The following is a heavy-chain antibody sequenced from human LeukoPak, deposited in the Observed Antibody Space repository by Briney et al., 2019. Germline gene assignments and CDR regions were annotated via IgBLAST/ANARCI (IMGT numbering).Heavy chain of an antibody. Sequence: ASVKVSCKASGYTFTNFGLSWVRQAPGQGLEWMGWISAYNGNTNYAQKLQGRVSMTTDTSTSTAYMELRSLKSDDTAVYYRARDDYGSYPYWGQGTLVTVSS. V-gene: IGHV1-18*01. CDR2: ISAYNGNT. CDR1: GYTFTNFG. J-gene: IGHJ4*02. CDR3: ARDDYGSYPY. D-gene: IGHD1-26*01.